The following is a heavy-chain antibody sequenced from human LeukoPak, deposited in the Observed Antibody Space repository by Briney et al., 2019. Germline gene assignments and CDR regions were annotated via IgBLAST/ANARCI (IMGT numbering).Heavy chain of an antibody. CDR3: ARGGPTYYYDSSGYPLDY. V-gene: IGHV4-39*07. CDR1: GGSISSSSYY. CDR2: LYYSGST. J-gene: IGHJ4*02. Sequence: SETLSLTCTVSGGSISSSSYYWGWIRQPRGKGLEGIGKLYYSGSTYYDPSLKRRVTMSVDTSKNQFSLKMNSATAADTAVYFCARGGPTYYYDSSGYPLDYWGQGTLVTVSS. D-gene: IGHD3-22*01.